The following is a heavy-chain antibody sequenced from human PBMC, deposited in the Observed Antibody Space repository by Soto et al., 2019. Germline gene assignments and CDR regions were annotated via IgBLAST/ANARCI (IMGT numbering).Heavy chain of an antibody. Sequence: PGGSLRLSCAASGFTFSSYWMSWVRQAPGKGLEWVANIKQDGSEKYYVDSVKGRFTISRDNAKNSLYLQMNSLRAEDTAVYYCPRSGGAMAFYGMDVWGQGNTVTVSS. CDR1: GFTFSSYW. CDR2: IKQDGSEK. J-gene: IGHJ6*02. V-gene: IGHV3-7*03. D-gene: IGHD3-16*01. CDR3: PRSGGAMAFYGMDV.